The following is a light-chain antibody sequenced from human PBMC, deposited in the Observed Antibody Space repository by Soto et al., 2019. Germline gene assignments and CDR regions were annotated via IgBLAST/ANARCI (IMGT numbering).Light chain of an antibody. V-gene: IGLV2-14*03. CDR3: SSYTSSSTPCV. Sequence: QSVLTQPASVSASPGQSITISCTGTSSDVARYNYVSWYQQHPGKAPKLMIYDVSNRPSGVSNRFSGSKSGNTASLTISGLQAEDEADYYCSSYTSSSTPCVFGTGTKVTVL. CDR2: DVS. CDR1: SSDVARYNY. J-gene: IGLJ1*01.